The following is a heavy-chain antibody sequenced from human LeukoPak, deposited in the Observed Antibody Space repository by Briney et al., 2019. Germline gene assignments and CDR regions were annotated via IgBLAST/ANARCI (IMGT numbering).Heavy chain of an antibody. V-gene: IGHV4-59*08. CDR3: ASVDTAMVTIDY. D-gene: IGHD5-18*01. CDR2: IYYSGST. J-gene: IGHJ4*02. Sequence: SETLSLTCTVSGGSISSYYWSWIRQPPGKGLEWIGYIYYSGSTNYNPSLKSRVTISVDMSKNQFSLKLSSETAADTAVYYCASVDTAMVTIDYWGQGTLVTVSS. CDR1: GGSISSYY.